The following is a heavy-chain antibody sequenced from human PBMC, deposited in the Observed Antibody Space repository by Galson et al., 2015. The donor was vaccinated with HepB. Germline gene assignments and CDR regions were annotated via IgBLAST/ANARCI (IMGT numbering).Heavy chain of an antibody. CDR3: ARASSSGWFDN. J-gene: IGHJ4*02. CDR1: GYTFTTHH. V-gene: IGHV1-2*06. CDR2: INPNGGGT. Sequence: SVKVSCKASGYTFTTHHIHWVRQAPGQGLEWMGRINPNGGGTNYPQKFRGRVTLTKDTSIRTAYMELSGLRPDDTAVYYCARASSSGWFDNWGQGTLVTVSS. D-gene: IGHD6-19*01.